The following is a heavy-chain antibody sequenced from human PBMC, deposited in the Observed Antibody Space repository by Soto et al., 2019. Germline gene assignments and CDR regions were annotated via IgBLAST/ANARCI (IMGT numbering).Heavy chain of an antibody. J-gene: IGHJ6*02. CDR2: IYYSGST. D-gene: IGHD6-13*01. CDR1: GGSISSYY. Sequence: PSETLSLTCTVSGGSISSYYWSWIRQPPGKGLECIGYIYYSGSTNYNPSLKSRVTISVDTSKNQFSLKLSSVTAADTAVYYCARDRRDSRAYYYYGMDVWGQGTTVTV. V-gene: IGHV4-59*01. CDR3: ARDRRDSRAYYYYGMDV.